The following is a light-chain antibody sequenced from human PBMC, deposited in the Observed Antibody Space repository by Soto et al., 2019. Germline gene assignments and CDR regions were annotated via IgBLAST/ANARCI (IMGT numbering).Light chain of an antibody. Sequence: DIQMTQSPSTLSASVGDRVTITCRASQSISSWLAWYQQKPGKAPKLLIYDASSLESGVPSRFSGSGSGTEFTLTISSLQPDDFATYDCQQYNSFPWTWGQGTKVEIK. CDR3: QQYNSFPWT. CDR1: QSISSW. V-gene: IGKV1-5*01. J-gene: IGKJ1*01. CDR2: DAS.